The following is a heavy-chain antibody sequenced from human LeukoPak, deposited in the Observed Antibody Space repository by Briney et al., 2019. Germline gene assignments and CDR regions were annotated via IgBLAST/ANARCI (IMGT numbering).Heavy chain of an antibody. CDR1: GFTVSSNY. CDR2: IYSGGST. Sequence: PGGSLRLSCAASGFTVSSNYMSWVRQAPGKGLEWVPVIYSGGSTYYADSVKGRFTISRDNSKNTLYLQMNSLRAEDTAVYYCARAVVGATDFDYWGQGTLVTVSS. D-gene: IGHD1-26*01. CDR3: ARAVVGATDFDY. V-gene: IGHV3-53*01. J-gene: IGHJ4*02.